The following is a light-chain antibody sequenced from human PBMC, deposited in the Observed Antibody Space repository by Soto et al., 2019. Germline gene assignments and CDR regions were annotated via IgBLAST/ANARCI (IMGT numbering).Light chain of an antibody. CDR2: DAS. CDR3: QQRSNWPT. J-gene: IGKJ4*01. V-gene: IGKV3-11*01. Sequence: EIVLTQSPATLSLSPGERATLSCRASQSVSSYLAWYQQKPGQAPRLLIYDASNRATGIPARFSGSGSGTDFTLTNSSLEPEEFAVYYCQQRSNWPTFGGGTKVEIK. CDR1: QSVSSY.